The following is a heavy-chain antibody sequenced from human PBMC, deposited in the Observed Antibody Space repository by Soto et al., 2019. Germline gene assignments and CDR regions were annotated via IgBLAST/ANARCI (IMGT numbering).Heavy chain of an antibody. V-gene: IGHV4-34*01. CDR1: WVLQWLL. D-gene: IGHD3-10*01. CDR2: INHSGST. J-gene: IGHJ6*02. CDR3: ARVSGIYYYGMDV. Sequence: NPSETLVPHLRCLWWVLQWLLLELDPPAPREGVEWIGEINHSGSTNYNPSLKSRVTISVDTSKNQFSLKLSSVTAADTAVYYCARVSGIYYYGMDVWGQGTTVPVSS.